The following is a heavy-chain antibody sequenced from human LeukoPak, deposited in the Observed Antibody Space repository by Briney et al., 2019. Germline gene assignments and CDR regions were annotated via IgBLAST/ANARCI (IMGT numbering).Heavy chain of an antibody. CDR2: ISSSSDLM. Sequence: GGSLRLSCEASGFSLSISGMNWVRQAPGKGLEWVSYISSSSDLMPYVDSVKGRFTVSRDNAKNSLFLQMNSLRDEDTAVYYCARVLRGLYNLGDWGQGTLVTVSS. V-gene: IGHV3-48*02. CDR1: GFSLSISG. CDR3: ARVLRGLYNLGD. J-gene: IGHJ4*02. D-gene: IGHD3-10*01.